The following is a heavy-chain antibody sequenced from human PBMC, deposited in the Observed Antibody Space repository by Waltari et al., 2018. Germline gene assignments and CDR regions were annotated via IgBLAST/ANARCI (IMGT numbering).Heavy chain of an antibody. J-gene: IGHJ5*02. CDR1: GYSISSGYY. V-gene: IGHV4-38-2*01. CDR2: IYHSGST. Sequence: QVQLQESGPGLVKPSETLSLTCAVSGYSISSGYYWGWTRQPPGKGLEWIGSIYHSGSTYYNPSLKSRVTISVDTSKNQFSLKLSSVTAADTAVYYCARVWAPIAAAFSGWFDPWGQGTLVTVSS. CDR3: ARVWAPIAAAFSGWFDP. D-gene: IGHD6-13*01.